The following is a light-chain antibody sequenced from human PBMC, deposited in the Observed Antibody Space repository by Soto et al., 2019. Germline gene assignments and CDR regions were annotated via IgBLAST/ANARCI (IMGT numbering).Light chain of an antibody. CDR3: SSYTSSSTLV. V-gene: IGLV2-14*01. J-gene: IGLJ3*02. Sequence: QSVLTQPASVSGSPGQSITISCTGTSSDVGAYNYVSWYRQHPGKAPKLMIYEVTNRPSGVSNRFSGSKSGSTASLTISGLQADDEADYYCSSYTSSSTLVFGGGTKLTVL. CDR2: EVT. CDR1: SSDVGAYNY.